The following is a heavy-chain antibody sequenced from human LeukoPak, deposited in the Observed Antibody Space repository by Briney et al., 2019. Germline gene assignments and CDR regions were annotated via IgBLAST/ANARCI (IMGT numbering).Heavy chain of an antibody. Sequence: GGSLRLSCAASGFSFHSYWMSWVRQAPGRGLEWVANIKQEGSEKFYVDSVKGRFTISRDNAKNSLYLQMNSLRAEDTGIYYCARENRDGYNPYNWFDPWGQGTLVTVSS. CDR1: GFSFHSYW. V-gene: IGHV3-7*01. CDR3: ARENRDGYNPYNWFDP. D-gene: IGHD5-12*01. CDR2: IKQEGSEK. J-gene: IGHJ5*02.